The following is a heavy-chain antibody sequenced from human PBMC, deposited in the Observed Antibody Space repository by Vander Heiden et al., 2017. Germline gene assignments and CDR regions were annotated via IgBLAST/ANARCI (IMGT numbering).Heavy chain of an antibody. V-gene: IGHV4-4*02. CDR1: GGSISSSNW. CDR2: IYHSGST. D-gene: IGHD6-19*01. J-gene: IGHJ3*02. Sequence: QVQLQESGPGRVKPSGTLSLTCAVSGGSISSSNWWSWVRQPPGKGLEWIGEIYHSGSTNYNPSLKSRVTISVDKSKNQFSLKLSSVTAADTAVYYCARDLSLRQWLVPKTAFDIWGQGTMVTVSS. CDR3: ARDLSLRQWLVPKTAFDI.